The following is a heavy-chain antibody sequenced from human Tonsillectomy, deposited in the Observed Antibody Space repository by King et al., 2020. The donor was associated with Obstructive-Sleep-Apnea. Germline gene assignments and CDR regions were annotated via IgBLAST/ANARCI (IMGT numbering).Heavy chain of an antibody. J-gene: IGHJ4*02. D-gene: IGHD5-18*01. V-gene: IGHV3-64D*06. CDR1: GFTFSSYA. CDR2: ISSNGGST. Sequence: EVQLVESGGGLVQPGGSLRLSCSASGFTFSSYAMHWVRQAPGKGLEYVSAISSNGGSTYYADSVKGRFTISRDNSKNTLYLQMSSLRAEDTAVYYCVKEGIQLWGGYWGQGTLVTVSS. CDR3: VKEGIQLWGGY.